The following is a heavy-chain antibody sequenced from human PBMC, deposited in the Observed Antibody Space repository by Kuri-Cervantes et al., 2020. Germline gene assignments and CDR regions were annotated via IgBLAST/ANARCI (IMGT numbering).Heavy chain of an antibody. J-gene: IGHJ4*02. D-gene: IGHD4-17*01. Sequence: GESLKISCAASGFTFSSYGMHWVRQAPGKGLEWVAVIWYDGSNKYYADSVKGRFTISRDNSKNTLYLQMNSLRAEDTAVYYCARGGRPTVTFYFDYWGQGTLVTVSS. CDR3: ARGGRPTVTFYFDY. CDR2: IWYDGSNK. V-gene: IGHV3-33*01. CDR1: GFTFSSYG.